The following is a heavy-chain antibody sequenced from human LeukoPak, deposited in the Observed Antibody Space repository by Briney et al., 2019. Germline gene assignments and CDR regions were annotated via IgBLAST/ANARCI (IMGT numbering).Heavy chain of an antibody. D-gene: IGHD1-1*01. CDR2: ISNNDVK. CDR1: GITAGNFY. Sequence: GGSLRLSCAASGITAGNFYMMWVRQAPGKGLEWVSYISNNDVKKYADSVRGRLTISRDNSKNILYLQMNSLRVEDTAMYWCASSVTTVGAYDYWGQGAPVTVSS. CDR3: ASSVTTVGAYDY. V-gene: IGHV3-53*01. J-gene: IGHJ4*02.